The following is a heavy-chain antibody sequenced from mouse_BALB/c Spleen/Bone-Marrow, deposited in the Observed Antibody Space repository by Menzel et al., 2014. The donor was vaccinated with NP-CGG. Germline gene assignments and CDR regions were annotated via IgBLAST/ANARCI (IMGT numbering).Heavy chain of an antibody. CDR2: INPYNDGT. J-gene: IGHJ4*01. V-gene: IGHV1-14*01. Sequence: EVHLVESGPELVKPGASVKTSCKASGYTFTSYVMHWVKQKPGQGLEWIGYINPYNDGTKYSEKFKGKATLTSDKSSSTAYMELSSLTSEDSAVYYCARRDYAIDYWGQGTSVTVPS. CDR1: GYTFTSYV. CDR3: ARRDYAIDY.